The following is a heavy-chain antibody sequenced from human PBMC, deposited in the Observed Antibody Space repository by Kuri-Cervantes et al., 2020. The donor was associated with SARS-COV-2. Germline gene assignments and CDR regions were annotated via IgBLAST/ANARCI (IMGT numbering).Heavy chain of an antibody. CDR3: ASWIVVVPAAMGGYYYYGMDV. V-gene: IGHV1-3*01. CDR2: INAGNGNT. D-gene: IGHD2-2*01. Sequence: ASVKVSCKASGGTFSSYAISWVRQAPGQGLEWMGWINAGNGNTKYSQKFQGRVTITRDTSASTAYMELSSMRSEDTAVYYCASWIVVVPAAMGGYYYYGMDVWGQGTTVTVSS. CDR1: GGTFSSYA. J-gene: IGHJ6*02.